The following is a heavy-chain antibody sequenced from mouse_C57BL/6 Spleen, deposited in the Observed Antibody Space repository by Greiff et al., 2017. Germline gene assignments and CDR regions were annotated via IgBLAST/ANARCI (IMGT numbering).Heavy chain of an antibody. V-gene: IGHV1-61*01. CDR1: GYTFTSSW. CDR3: ARGDWVYYYAMDY. J-gene: IGHJ4*01. Sequence: QVQLQQPGAELVRPGSSVRLSCKASGYTFTSSWMDWVKQRPGQGLEWIGNIYPSDSETHYNQKFKDKATLTVDKSSSTAYMQLSSLTSEDSAVYYCARGDWVYYYAMDYWGQGTSVTVSS. CDR2: IYPSDSET. D-gene: IGHD4-1*01.